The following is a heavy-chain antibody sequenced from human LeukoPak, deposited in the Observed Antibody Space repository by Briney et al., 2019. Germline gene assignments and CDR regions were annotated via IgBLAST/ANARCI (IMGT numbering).Heavy chain of an antibody. CDR3: ARGGVDTVVDY. CDR1: GGSISSGGYS. J-gene: IGHJ4*02. D-gene: IGHD5-12*01. V-gene: IGHV4-30-2*01. Sequence: SETLSLTCAVSGGSISSGGYSWSWIRQPPGKGLEWIGYIYHSGSTYYNPSLKSRVTISVDRSKNQFSLKLSSVTAADTAVYYCARGGVDTVVDYWGQGTLVTVSS. CDR2: IYHSGST.